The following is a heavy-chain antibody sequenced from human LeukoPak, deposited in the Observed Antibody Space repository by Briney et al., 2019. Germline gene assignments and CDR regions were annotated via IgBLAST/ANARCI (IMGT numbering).Heavy chain of an antibody. D-gene: IGHD3-10*01. CDR1: GGSISSSSYY. Sequence: SETLSLTCTVSGGSISSSSYYWGWIRQPPGKGLEWIGSIYYSGTTFYNPSLKSRVTISVDTSKNQFSLKLSSETAADTAVYYCARHGSLVRGIDNWFDPWGQGTLVTVSS. J-gene: IGHJ5*02. CDR2: IYYSGTT. V-gene: IGHV4-39*01. CDR3: ARHGSLVRGIDNWFDP.